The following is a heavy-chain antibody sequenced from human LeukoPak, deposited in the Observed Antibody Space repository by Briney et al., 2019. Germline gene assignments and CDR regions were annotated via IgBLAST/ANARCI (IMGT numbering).Heavy chain of an antibody. J-gene: IGHJ4*02. D-gene: IGHD6-13*01. CDR2: ISWNSGSI. Sequence: GGSLRLSCAASGFTFDDYAMPWVRQAPGKGLEWVSGISWNSGSIGYADSVKGRFTISRDNAKNSLYLQMNSLRAEDTALYYCAKDITPSIAAAGTKSGFDYWGQGTLVTVSS. CDR1: GFTFDDYA. CDR3: AKDITPSIAAAGTKSGFDY. V-gene: IGHV3-9*01.